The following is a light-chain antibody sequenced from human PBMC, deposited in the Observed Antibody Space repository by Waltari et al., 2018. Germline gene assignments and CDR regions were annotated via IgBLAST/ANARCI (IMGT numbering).Light chain of an antibody. V-gene: IGKV2-28*01. CDR3: MQALQTSIT. J-gene: IGKJ5*01. Sequence: EIVLTQSPLSLPVPLGEPASISCTPSQSLLHSNGYNYLDGYVHRPGLPPRLLIYFGSYRASGVPDRFSGSGSVTDFTLKISKVEAEDVGVYYCMQALQTSITFGQGTRLEIK. CDR2: FGS. CDR1: QSLLHSNGYNY.